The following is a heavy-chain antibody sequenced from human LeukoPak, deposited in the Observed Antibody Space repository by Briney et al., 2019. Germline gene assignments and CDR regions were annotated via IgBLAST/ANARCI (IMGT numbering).Heavy chain of an antibody. CDR2: IRSKAYGGTT. D-gene: IGHD1-26*01. J-gene: IGHJ4*02. CDR3: TSGHQGVKSGSSSRFDY. V-gene: IGHV3-49*04. CDR1: GFTFGDYA. Sequence: GRSLRLSCTASGFTFGDYAMSWVRQAPGKGLEWVGFIRSKAYGGTTEYAASVKGRFTISRDDSKSIAYLQMNSLKTEDTAVYYCTSGHQGVKSGSSSRFDYWGQGTLVTVSS.